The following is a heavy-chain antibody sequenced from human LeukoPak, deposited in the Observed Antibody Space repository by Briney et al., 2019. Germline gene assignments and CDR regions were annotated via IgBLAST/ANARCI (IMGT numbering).Heavy chain of an antibody. CDR3: ARLSGSYAY. J-gene: IGHJ4*02. CDR1: GYTFTSYD. V-gene: IGHV1-8*01. Sequence: GASVKVSCKASGYTFTSYDINWVRQATGQGLEWMGWMNPNSGNTGYAQKFQGRVTMTRDTSTSTVYMELSSLRSEDTAVYYCARLSGSYAYWGQGTLVTVSS. CDR2: MNPNSGNT. D-gene: IGHD1-26*01.